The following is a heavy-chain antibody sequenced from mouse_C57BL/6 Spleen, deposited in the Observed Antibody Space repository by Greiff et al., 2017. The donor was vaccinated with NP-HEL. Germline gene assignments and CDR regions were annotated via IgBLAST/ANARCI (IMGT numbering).Heavy chain of an antibody. J-gene: IGHJ4*01. CDR1: GYAFSSSW. V-gene: IGHV1-82*01. CDR2: IYPGDGDT. CDR3: ARGELFYAMDY. Sequence: VKLQQSGPELVKPGASVKISCKASGYAFSSSWMNWVKQRPGKGLEWIGRIYPGDGDTNYNGKFKGKATLTADKSSSTAYMQLSSLTSEDSAVYFCARGELFYAMDYWGQGTSVTVSS.